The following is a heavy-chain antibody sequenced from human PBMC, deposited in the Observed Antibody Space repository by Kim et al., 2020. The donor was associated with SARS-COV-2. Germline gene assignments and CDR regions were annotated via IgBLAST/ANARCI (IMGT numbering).Heavy chain of an antibody. CDR2: IDTDGSIT. V-gene: IGHV3-74*01. CDR3: IRDNIQPGDL. D-gene: IGHD3-16*01. Sequence: GGSLRLSCAASGFAFSPYWMHWVRQVPGQGLMWMSQIDTDGSITTYAEAVLGRFSISRDNAKNTLYLQMNSLRVEDTAIYYCIRDNIQPGDLWGQGDMVTVSS. CDR1: GFAFSPYW. J-gene: IGHJ4*02.